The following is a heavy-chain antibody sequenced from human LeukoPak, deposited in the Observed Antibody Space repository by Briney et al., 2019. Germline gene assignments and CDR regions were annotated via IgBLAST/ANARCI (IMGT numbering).Heavy chain of an antibody. CDR1: GGTFSSYA. D-gene: IGHD3-22*01. CDR3: ARDHYYDSSGYPKYNWFDP. J-gene: IGHJ5*02. CDR2: IIPIFGTA. Sequence: GASVKVSCKASGGTFSSYAISWVRQAPGQGLEWMGGIIPIFGTANCAQKFQGRVTITADESTSTAYLELSSLRSEDTAVYYCARDHYYDSSGYPKYNWFDPWGQGTLVTVSS. V-gene: IGHV1-69*01.